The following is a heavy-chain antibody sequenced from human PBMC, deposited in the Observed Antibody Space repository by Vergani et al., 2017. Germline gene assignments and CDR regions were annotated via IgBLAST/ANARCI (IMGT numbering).Heavy chain of an antibody. D-gene: IGHD1-26*01. CDR3: AGDRGNSGDYNFDY. J-gene: IGHJ4*02. CDR2: ISVYKGET. V-gene: IGHV1-18*04. Sequence: QVQLVQSGAEVKKPGASVKVSCEGSGYTFRNYGISWVRQAPGEGLEWLGWISVYKGETKFAQKFQGRVTLTRDTSTDTAYMEMGSLRSDDTAVYYCAGDRGNSGDYNFDYWGQGTLVTVSS. CDR1: GYTFRNYG.